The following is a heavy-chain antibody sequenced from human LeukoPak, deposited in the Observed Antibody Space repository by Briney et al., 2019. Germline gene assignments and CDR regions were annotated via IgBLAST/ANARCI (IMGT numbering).Heavy chain of an antibody. D-gene: IGHD5-12*01. CDR3: AGVGGYDAYAAFDN. J-gene: IGHJ3*02. Sequence: PGGSLRLSCAASGFTFSSYSMNWVRQAPGKGLGWVSSISSSSSYIYYADSVKGRFTISRDNAKNSLYLQMNSLRAEDTAVYYCAGVGGYDAYAAFDNWGQGTMVTVSS. CDR2: ISSSSSYI. CDR1: GFTFSSYS. V-gene: IGHV3-21*01.